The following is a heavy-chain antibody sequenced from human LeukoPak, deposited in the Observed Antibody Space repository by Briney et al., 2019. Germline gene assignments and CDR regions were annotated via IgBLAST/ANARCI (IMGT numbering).Heavy chain of an antibody. J-gene: IGHJ6*03. CDR3: ARHGDSRSRYYYYMDV. CDR1: GGSISSSSYY. Sequence: SETLSLTCTVSGGSISSSSYYWGWIRQPPGKGLEWIGSVYYSGSTYYNPSLKSRVTISVDTSKNQFSLKLSSVTAADTAVYYCARHGDSRSRYYYYMDVWGKGTTVTVSS. D-gene: IGHD6-13*01. CDR2: VYYSGST. V-gene: IGHV4-39*01.